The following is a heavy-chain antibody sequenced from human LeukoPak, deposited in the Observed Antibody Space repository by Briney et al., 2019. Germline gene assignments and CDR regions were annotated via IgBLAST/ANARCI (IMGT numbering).Heavy chain of an antibody. V-gene: IGHV3-23*01. Sequence: PGGSLRLSCAASGFTFSSYAMSWVRQAPGKGLEWVSSISDSGSSTYYADSVKGRFTISRANSKNTLYLQMNRLTAEDTAVYYCAASGSFYRLDYWGQGTLVTVSS. CDR2: ISDSGSST. D-gene: IGHD3-10*01. J-gene: IGHJ4*02. CDR3: AASGSFYRLDY. CDR1: GFTFSSYA.